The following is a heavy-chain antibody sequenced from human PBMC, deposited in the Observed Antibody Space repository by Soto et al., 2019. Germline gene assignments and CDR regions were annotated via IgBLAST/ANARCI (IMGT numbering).Heavy chain of an antibody. D-gene: IGHD1-26*01. CDR3: ARSKVGAPDGAFDI. J-gene: IGHJ3*02. CDR1: GGSISSCDYY. Sequence: PSETLSLTCTVSGGSISSCDYYWSWIRQPPGKGLEWIGYIYYSGSTYYNPSLKSRVTISVDTSKNQFSLKLSSVTAADTAVYYCARSKVGAPDGAFDIWGQGTMVTVSS. V-gene: IGHV4-30-4*01. CDR2: IYYSGST.